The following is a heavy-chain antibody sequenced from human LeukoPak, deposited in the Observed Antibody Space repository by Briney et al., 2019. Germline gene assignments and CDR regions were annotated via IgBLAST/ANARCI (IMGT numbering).Heavy chain of an antibody. D-gene: IGHD1-26*01. CDR3: ARSTFPEEHYYYGMDV. Sequence: SVKVSCKASGGTFSSYAISWVRQAPGQGLEWMGGIIPIFGTANYARKFQGRVTITADESTSTAYMELSSLRSEDTAVYYCARSTFPEEHYYYGMDVWDKGTTVTVSS. CDR2: IIPIFGTA. V-gene: IGHV1-69*13. CDR1: GGTFSSYA. J-gene: IGHJ6*04.